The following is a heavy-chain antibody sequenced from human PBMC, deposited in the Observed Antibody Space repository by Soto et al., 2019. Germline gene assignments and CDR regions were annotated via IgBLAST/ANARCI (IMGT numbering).Heavy chain of an antibody. CDR1: GFNFSTYS. Sequence: EVQLVESGGGLVKPGGSLSLSCAASGFNFSTYSMNWVRQAPGKGLEWVSSITSSSTYIYYSDSVKGRFTISRDNANNTLYLQMNSLIADDTAVYYCARNRGIFGVGEYHYYMDVWGKGTTVSVSS. J-gene: IGHJ6*03. CDR2: ITSSSTYI. CDR3: ARNRGIFGVGEYHYYMDV. V-gene: IGHV3-21*01. D-gene: IGHD3-3*01.